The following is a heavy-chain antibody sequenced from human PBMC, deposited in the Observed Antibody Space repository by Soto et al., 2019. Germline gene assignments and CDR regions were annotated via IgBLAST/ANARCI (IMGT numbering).Heavy chain of an antibody. V-gene: IGHV4-34*01. CDR2: IIPTGST. Sequence: PSETRARTWAGSGASVSCQCWSGIRQPPGKGLEWVGEIIPTGSTTYNPSLKSRLSFSLDTSKNHFSLNLSSVSVADTAVYYCARGGITMAWNYYYYGMDVWGQGTTVTVSS. J-gene: IGHJ6*02. CDR1: GASVSCQC. CDR3: ARGGITMAWNYYYYGMDV. D-gene: IGHD3-10*01.